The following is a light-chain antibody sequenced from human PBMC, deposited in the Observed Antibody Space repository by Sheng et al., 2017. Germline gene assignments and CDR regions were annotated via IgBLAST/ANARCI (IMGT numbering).Light chain of an antibody. CDR2: AAS. CDR3: LQHNSYPWT. Sequence: DIQMTQSPSSVSASVGDRVTITCRASQFISTWLAWYQQKPGKAPKLLIYAASTLQSGVPARFSGSGSGTEFTLTISSLQPEDFATYYCLQHNSYPWTFGQGTKVEIK. J-gene: IGKJ1*01. CDR1: QFISTW. V-gene: IGKV1D-12*01.